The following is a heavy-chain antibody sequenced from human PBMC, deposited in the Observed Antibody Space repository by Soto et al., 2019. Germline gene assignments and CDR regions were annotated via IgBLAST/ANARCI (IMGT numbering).Heavy chain of an antibody. J-gene: IGHJ4*02. V-gene: IGHV1-69*19. D-gene: IGHD3-10*01. Sequence: QGQLVQSGAEMKKPGSSVKVSCQSSGGTFNTYAMNWVRQAPGQGPEWMGDISPMFGAANYAPKFQGRVTITADESTGTSYMQLSSLTSQDTALYFCAREVQVHTRAFVYWGQGTLVTVSS. CDR3: AREVQVHTRAFVY. CDR1: GGTFNTYA. CDR2: ISPMFGAA.